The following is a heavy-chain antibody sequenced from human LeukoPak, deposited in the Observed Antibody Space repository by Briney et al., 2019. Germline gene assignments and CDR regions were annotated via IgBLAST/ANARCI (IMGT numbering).Heavy chain of an antibody. D-gene: IGHD5-24*01. V-gene: IGHV3-21*01. CDR2: ISSSNAYI. CDR1: GFTFSNYD. CDR3: TRGEVKATITGLDS. J-gene: IGHJ4*02. Sequence: GGSLRLTCAASGFTFSNYDMHWVRQAPGKGLEWVSAISSSNAYIYYADSVKGRFTISRDNAENSLFLQLNSLRAEDTAVYFCTRGEVKATITGLDSWGQGTLVTVSS.